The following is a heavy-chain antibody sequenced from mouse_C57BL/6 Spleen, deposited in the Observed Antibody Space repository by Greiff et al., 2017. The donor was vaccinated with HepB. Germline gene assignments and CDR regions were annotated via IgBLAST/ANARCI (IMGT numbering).Heavy chain of an antibody. CDR2: IYPRSGNT. V-gene: IGHV1-81*01. Sequence: QVQLQQSGAELARPGASVKLSCKASGYTFTSYGLSWVKQRTGQGIEWIGEIYPRSGNTYYNEKFKGKATLTADKSSSTAYMELRSLTSEDSAVYFCARHTVVATEAMDYWGQGTSFTVSS. D-gene: IGHD1-1*01. J-gene: IGHJ4*01. CDR3: ARHTVVATEAMDY. CDR1: GYTFTSYG.